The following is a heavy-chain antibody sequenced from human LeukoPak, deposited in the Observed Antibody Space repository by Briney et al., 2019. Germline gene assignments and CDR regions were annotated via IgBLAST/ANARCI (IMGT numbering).Heavy chain of an antibody. V-gene: IGHV1-8*03. Sequence: ASVKVSCKASGYTFTIYDINWVRQATGQGLEWMGWMNPNSGNTGYAQKFQGRVTITRNTSISTAYMELSSLRSEDTAVYYCARRNKAGYSYGYDYWGQGTLVTVSS. D-gene: IGHD5-18*01. CDR1: GYTFTIYD. CDR3: ARRNKAGYSYGYDY. CDR2: MNPNSGNT. J-gene: IGHJ4*02.